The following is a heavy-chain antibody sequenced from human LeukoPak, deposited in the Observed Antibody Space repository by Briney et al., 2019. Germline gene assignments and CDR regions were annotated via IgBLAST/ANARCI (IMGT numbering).Heavy chain of an antibody. J-gene: IGHJ4*02. CDR2: IFYSGST. CDR1: GDSISSDY. CDR3: ARERCSSTTCYYDY. D-gene: IGHD2-2*01. Sequence: SETLSLTCTVSGDSISSDYWSWIRQPPGKGLKWIGYIFYSGSTNYNPSLKSRVTLSVDTSKNQFSLKLSSVTAADTAVYYCARERCSSTTCYYDYWGQGTLVTVSS. V-gene: IGHV4-59*01.